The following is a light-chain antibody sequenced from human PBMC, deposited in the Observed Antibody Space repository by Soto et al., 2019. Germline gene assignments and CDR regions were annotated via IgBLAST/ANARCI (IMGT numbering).Light chain of an antibody. V-gene: IGKV1-9*01. CDR1: QDIGGY. J-gene: IGKJ4*01. CDR3: QQYKSYPLT. CDR2: ASS. Sequence: DIQLTQSPAFLSASVGVRVTITCRASQDIGGYLAWYQQKPGKAPKLLMYASSALQRGVPSRFSGSGSETEFTLTISSLQPEDYAIYHCQQYKSYPLTFGGGTKVEIK.